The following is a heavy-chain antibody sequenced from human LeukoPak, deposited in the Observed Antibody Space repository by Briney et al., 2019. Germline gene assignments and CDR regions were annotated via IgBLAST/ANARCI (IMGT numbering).Heavy chain of an antibody. CDR3: ARLEGSGSYYNPYYFDY. Sequence: GESLQISCKDSGYSFSNHWIGWVRQLPGKNLEWMGIIYVGDSDTRYSPSFQGQVTISADKSINTAYLQWSSLKASDTAMYYCARLEGSGSYYNPYYFDYWGQGTLVTVSS. V-gene: IGHV5-51*01. CDR1: GYSFSNHW. J-gene: IGHJ4*02. CDR2: IYVGDSDT. D-gene: IGHD3-10*01.